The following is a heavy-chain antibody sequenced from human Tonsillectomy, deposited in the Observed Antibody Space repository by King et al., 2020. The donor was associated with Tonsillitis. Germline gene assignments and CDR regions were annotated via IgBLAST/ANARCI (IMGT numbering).Heavy chain of an antibody. CDR3: ARDVPLYYLGSGFPTGYYMDV. V-gene: IGHV4-61*02. D-gene: IGHD3-10*01. J-gene: IGHJ6*03. CDR2: IYTSGST. Sequence: QLQESGPGLVKPSQTLSLTCTVSGGSISSGSYYWRWIRQPAGKGLEWIGRIYTSGSTNYNPSLKSRVTISVDTSKNQFSLKLSSVTAADTAVYYCARDVPLYYLGSGFPTGYYMDVWGKGTTVTVSS. CDR1: GGSISSGSYY.